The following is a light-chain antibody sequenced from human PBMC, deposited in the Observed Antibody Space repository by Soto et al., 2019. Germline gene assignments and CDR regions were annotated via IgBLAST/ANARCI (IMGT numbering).Light chain of an antibody. Sequence: DVQMTQSPSSLSASVGDRVTITCRVSQSISSYLNWYQQKPGKAPKLLIYAASSLQSGVPSRFSGSGSGTDFTLTISSLQPEDFATYYCQQSYSTPYTFGQGT. V-gene: IGKV1-39*01. CDR3: QQSYSTPYT. J-gene: IGKJ2*01. CDR1: QSISSY. CDR2: AAS.